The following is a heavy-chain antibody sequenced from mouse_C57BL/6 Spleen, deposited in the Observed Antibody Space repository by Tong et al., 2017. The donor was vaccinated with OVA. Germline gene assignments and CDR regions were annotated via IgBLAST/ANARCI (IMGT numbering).Heavy chain of an antibody. CDR1: GYTFTSYW. CDR3: ARVRWFAY. J-gene: IGHJ3*01. V-gene: IGHV1-59*01. CDR2: IDPSDSET. Sequence: VQLQQSGTVLARPGASVKMSCKASGYTFTSYWMHWVKQRPGQGLEWIGMIDPSDSETRLNQKFKDKATLTVDKSSSTAYMQLSSPTSEDSAVYYCARVRWFAYWGQGTLVTVSA. D-gene: IGHD3-2*02.